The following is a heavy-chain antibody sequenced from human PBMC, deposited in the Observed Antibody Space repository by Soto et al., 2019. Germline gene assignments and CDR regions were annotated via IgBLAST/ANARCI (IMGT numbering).Heavy chain of an antibody. D-gene: IGHD2-2*01. CDR3: ALLGVACSSTSCRAYAFDI. J-gene: IGHJ3*02. CDR1: GGSFSGYY. V-gene: IGHV4-34*01. CDR2: INHSGST. Sequence: QVQLQQWGAGLLKPSETLSLTCAVYGGSFSGYYWSWIRQPPGKGLEWIGEINHSGSTNYNPSLKSRVTISVDTSKNQFSLKLSSVTAADTAVYYCALLGVACSSTSCRAYAFDIWGQGTMVTVSS.